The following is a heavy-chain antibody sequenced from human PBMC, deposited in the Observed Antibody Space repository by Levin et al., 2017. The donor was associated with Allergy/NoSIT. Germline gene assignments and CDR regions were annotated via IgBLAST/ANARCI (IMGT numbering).Heavy chain of an antibody. CDR1: GGSISSSSYY. D-gene: IGHD6-19*01. J-gene: IGHJ4*02. CDR2: IYYSGST. Sequence: SETLSLTCTVSGGSISSSSYYWGWIRQPPGTGLEWIGSIYYSGSTFYNPSLESRVTISEDTSKNQFSLKLSSVTAADTAVYYCARHARTMAVAGTIDCWGQGTPVTVSS. CDR3: ARHARTMAVAGTIDC. V-gene: IGHV4-39*01.